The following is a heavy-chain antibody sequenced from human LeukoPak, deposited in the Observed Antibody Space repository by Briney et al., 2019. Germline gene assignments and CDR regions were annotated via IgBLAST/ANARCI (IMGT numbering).Heavy chain of an antibody. V-gene: IGHV1-2*02. Sequence: ASVKVSCMASGYTFTGYYMHWVRQAPGQGLEWMGWINPNSGGTNYAQKFQGRVTMTRDTSISTAYMELSRLRSDDTAVYYCASNLYGSGSFYGRFDYWGQGTLVTVSS. J-gene: IGHJ4*02. CDR2: INPNSGGT. D-gene: IGHD3-10*01. CDR3: ASNLYGSGSFYGRFDY. CDR1: GYTFTGYY.